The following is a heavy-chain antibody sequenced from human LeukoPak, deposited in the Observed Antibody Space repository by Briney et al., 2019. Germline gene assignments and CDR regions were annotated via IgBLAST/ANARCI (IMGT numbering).Heavy chain of an antibody. J-gene: IGHJ3*02. D-gene: IGHD1-26*01. CDR1: GGSISSFY. CDR2: IYYNGST. V-gene: IGHV4-59*01. CDR3: ARGLLGATRAFDM. Sequence: SETLSLTCTVSGGSISSFYWSWIRQPPGKGLEWIGYIYYNGSTNYNPSLESRVTISVDTSKNQFSLKLTSVTAADTAIYYCARGLLGATRAFDMWGQGTMVIVSS.